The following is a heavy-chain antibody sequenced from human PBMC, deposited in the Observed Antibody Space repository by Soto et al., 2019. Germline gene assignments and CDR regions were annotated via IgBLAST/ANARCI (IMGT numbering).Heavy chain of an antibody. CDR3: ARVGYSNYEVDYYYGMDV. CDR1: GYTFTSYG. V-gene: IGHV1-18*01. CDR2: ISAYNGNT. J-gene: IGHJ6*02. D-gene: IGHD4-4*01. Sequence: ASVKVSCKASGYTFTSYGISWVRQAPGQGLEWMGWISAYNGNTNYAQKLQGRVTMTTDTSTSTAYMELRSLRSDDTAVYYCARVGYSNYEVDYYYGMDVWGQGTTVTVYS.